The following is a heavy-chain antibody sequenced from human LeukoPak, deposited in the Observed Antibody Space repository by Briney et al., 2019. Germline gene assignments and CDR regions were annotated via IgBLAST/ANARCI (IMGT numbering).Heavy chain of an antibody. CDR1: GYTFTSYA. CDR3: ARAHLTGIVGATSFDY. V-gene: IGHV1-3*03. Sequence: GASVKVSCKASGYTFTSYAIHWVRQAPGQRLEWMGWINAGNGDTKYSQEFQGRVTITRDTSASTAYMELSSLRSEDMAVYYCARAHLTGIVGATSFDYWGQGTLVTVSS. J-gene: IGHJ4*02. D-gene: IGHD1-26*01. CDR2: INAGNGDT.